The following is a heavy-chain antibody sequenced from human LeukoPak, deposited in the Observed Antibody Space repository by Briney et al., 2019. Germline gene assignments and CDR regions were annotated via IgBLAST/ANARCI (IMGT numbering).Heavy chain of an antibody. CDR1: GGTFSSYA. CDR3: ARGPNPYSSEHDY. Sequence: SEKVSCKASGGTFSSYAISWVRQAPGQGLEWMGGIIPIFGTANYAQKFQGRVTITADESTSTAYMELSSLRSEDTAVYYCARGPNPYSSEHDYWGQGTLVTVSS. J-gene: IGHJ4*02. D-gene: IGHD6-19*01. V-gene: IGHV1-69*13. CDR2: IIPIFGTA.